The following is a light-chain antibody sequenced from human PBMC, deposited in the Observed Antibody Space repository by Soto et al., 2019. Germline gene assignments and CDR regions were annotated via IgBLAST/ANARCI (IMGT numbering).Light chain of an antibody. V-gene: IGKV3-20*01. J-gene: IGKJ4*01. CDR1: QSVSSSF. CDR2: GAS. CDR3: QQYGSSPLT. Sequence: EIVLTQSPGTLSLSPGERATLSCRASQSVSSSFLAWYQQKPGQAPRLLIYGASSRATGIPDRFSGSGSGTDFTLTISRLEAEVVAVYYCQQYGSSPLTFGGGTKLEIK.